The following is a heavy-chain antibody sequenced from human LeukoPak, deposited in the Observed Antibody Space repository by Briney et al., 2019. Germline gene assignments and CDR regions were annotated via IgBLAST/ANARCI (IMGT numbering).Heavy chain of an antibody. D-gene: IGHD6-13*01. CDR2: IWYDGSNK. Sequence: GRSLRLFCAASGFTFSSYGMHWVRQAPGKGLEWVAVIWYDGSNKYYADSVKGRFTISSDNSKNTLYLQMNSLRAEDTAVYYCARAGGSSSWYYFDYWGPGTLVTVSS. J-gene: IGHJ4*02. V-gene: IGHV3-33*01. CDR3: ARAGGSSSWYYFDY. CDR1: GFTFSSYG.